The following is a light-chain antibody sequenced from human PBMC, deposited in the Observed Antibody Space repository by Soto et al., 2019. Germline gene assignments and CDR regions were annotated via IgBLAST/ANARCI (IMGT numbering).Light chain of an antibody. V-gene: IGLV2-8*01. CDR2: EAS. Sequence: QSALTQPPSASGSPGQSVTISCTGTSSDVGGYNYVSWYQQHPGKAPKLMMYEASKRPSGVPDRFSGSKSGNTASLTVSGLQAEDEADYYCSSYAGSNNWVFGGGTKLTVL. CDR3: SSYAGSNNWV. CDR1: SSDVGGYNY. J-gene: IGLJ3*02.